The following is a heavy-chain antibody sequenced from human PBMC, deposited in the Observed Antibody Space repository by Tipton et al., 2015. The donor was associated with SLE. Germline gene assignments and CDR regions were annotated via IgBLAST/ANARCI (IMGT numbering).Heavy chain of an antibody. Sequence: GSLRLSCAASGFIFNNYAMHWVRQAPGKGLEWVALIRYDGSNQYYADSVKGRFTTSRDNSQNTLFLQMNSLRAEDSAVYYCVKGIKHLGKCSGGSCQWVYGMDVWGQGTTVTVSS. J-gene: IGHJ6*02. CDR2: IRYDGSNQ. CDR1: GFIFNNYA. D-gene: IGHD2-15*01. CDR3: VKGIKHLGKCSGGSCQWVYGMDV. V-gene: IGHV3-30*02.